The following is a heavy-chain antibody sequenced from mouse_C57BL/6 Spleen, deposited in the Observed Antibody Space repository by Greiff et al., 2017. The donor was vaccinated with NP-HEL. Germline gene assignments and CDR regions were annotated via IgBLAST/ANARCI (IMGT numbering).Heavy chain of an antibody. Sequence: EVQLQQSGPELVKPGASVKMSCKASGYTFTDYNMHWVKQSHGKSLEWIGYINPNNGGTSYIQKFKGKATLTVNKSSSKAYMELRSLTSEDSAVYDCARAGYDYDWFAYWGQGTLVTVSA. CDR3: ARAGYDYDWFAY. V-gene: IGHV1-22*01. J-gene: IGHJ3*01. CDR2: INPNNGGT. D-gene: IGHD2-4*01. CDR1: GYTFTDYN.